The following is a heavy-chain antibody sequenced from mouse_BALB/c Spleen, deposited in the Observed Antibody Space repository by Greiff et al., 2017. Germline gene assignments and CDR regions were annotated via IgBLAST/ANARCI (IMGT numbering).Heavy chain of an antibody. J-gene: IGHJ4*01. D-gene: IGHD2-4*01. Sequence: EVKLQESGGGLVQPGGSRKLSCAASGFTFSSFGMHWVRQAPEKGLEWVAYISSGSSTIYYADTVKGRFTISRDNPKNTLFLQMTSLRSEDTAMYYCARASMITTGAMDYWGQGTSVTVSS. CDR2: ISSGSSTI. CDR1: GFTFSSFG. CDR3: ARASMITTGAMDY. V-gene: IGHV5-17*02.